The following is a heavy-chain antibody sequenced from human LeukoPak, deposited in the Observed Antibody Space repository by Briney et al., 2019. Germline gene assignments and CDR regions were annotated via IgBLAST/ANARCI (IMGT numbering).Heavy chain of an antibody. CDR1: GFTFSTYW. D-gene: IGHD3-22*01. CDR2: IKSDGGT. CDR3: ARAPSEIGGYYPEYFRL. Sequence: PGGSLRLSCAASGFTFSTYWMHWVRQAPGKGLVSVSRIKSDGGTNYADSVKGRFTISRDNAKKTVSLQMNSLRPEDTGVYYCARAPSEIGGYYPEYFRLWGQGTLVTVSS. V-gene: IGHV3-74*01. J-gene: IGHJ1*01.